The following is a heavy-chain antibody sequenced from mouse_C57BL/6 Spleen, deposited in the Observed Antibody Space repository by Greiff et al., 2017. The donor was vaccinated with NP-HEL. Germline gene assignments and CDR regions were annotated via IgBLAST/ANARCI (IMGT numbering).Heavy chain of an antibody. CDR1: GFTFSSYA. CDR2: ISSGGDYI. D-gene: IGHD4-1*01. Sequence: EVKVVESGEGLVKPGGSLKLSCAASGFTFSSYAMSWVRQTPEKRLEWVAYISSGGDYIYYADTVKGRFTISRDNARNTLYLQMSSLKSEDTAMYYCTRVPLTGAMDYWGQGTSVTVSS. V-gene: IGHV5-9-1*02. J-gene: IGHJ4*01. CDR3: TRVPLTGAMDY.